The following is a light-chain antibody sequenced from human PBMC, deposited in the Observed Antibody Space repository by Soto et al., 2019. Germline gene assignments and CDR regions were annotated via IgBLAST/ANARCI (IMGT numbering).Light chain of an antibody. J-gene: IGKJ5*01. Sequence: IVLKQSAATLSLSPGERATLSCRASQSVSSYLAWYQQKPGQAPRLLIYDASNRATGIPARFSGSGSGTDFTLTISSLEPEDFAAYYCQQRSNCLFGQGTRLE. CDR2: DAS. CDR3: QQRSNCL. CDR1: QSVSSY. V-gene: IGKV3-11*01.